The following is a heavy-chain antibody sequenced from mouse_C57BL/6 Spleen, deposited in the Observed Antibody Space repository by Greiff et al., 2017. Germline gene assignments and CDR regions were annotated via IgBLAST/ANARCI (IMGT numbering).Heavy chain of an antibody. J-gene: IGHJ2*01. D-gene: IGHD1-1*01. Sequence: DVQLVESGGGLVQPGGSMKLSCAASGFTFSDAWMDWVRQSPEKGLEWVAEIRNKANNHATYYAESVKGRFTISRDDSKSSVYLQMNSLRAEDTGIYYCTRGGTTVVASYYFDYWGQGTTLTVSS. CDR3: TRGGTTVVASYYFDY. CDR2: IRNKANNHAT. CDR1: GFTFSDAW. V-gene: IGHV6-6*01.